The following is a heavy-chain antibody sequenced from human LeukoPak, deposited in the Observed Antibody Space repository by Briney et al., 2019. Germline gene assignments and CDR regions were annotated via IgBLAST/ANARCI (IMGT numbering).Heavy chain of an antibody. D-gene: IGHD3-22*01. J-gene: IGHJ4*02. CDR2: ISAYNGNT. CDR1: GYTFTSYG. CDR3: ARDQYYYDSSGYLY. V-gene: IGHV1-18*01. Sequence: ASVKVSCKASGYTFTSYGISWVRQAPGQGLEWMGWISAYNGNTNYAQKLQGRVTMTTDTSTSTAYMELRSLRSDDTAVYYCARDQYYYDSSGYLYWGQGTLVIVSS.